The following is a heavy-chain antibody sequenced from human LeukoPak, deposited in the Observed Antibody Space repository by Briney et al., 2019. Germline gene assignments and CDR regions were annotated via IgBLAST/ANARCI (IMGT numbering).Heavy chain of an antibody. D-gene: IGHD1-20*01. Sequence: GGSLRLSCAASGFTFSSYAMSWVRQAPGKGLEWVSAVSGSGGSTYSADSVKGRFTISRDNSKNTLYLQMNSLRAEDTAVYYCAKAPLAHHNYYFDYWGQGTLVTVSS. J-gene: IGHJ4*02. CDR2: VSGSGGST. V-gene: IGHV3-23*01. CDR3: AKAPLAHHNYYFDY. CDR1: GFTFSSYA.